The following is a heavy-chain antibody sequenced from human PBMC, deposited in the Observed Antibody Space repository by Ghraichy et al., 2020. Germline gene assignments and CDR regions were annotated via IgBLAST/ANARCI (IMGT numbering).Heavy chain of an antibody. J-gene: IGHJ4*02. CDR1: GFIFSKAW. Sequence: LSLTCADSGFIFSKAWMNWVRQAPGKGLEWIGRIKSKTDGGATEYAAPLKDRFTISRDDSENTLYLQMNSLKTEDTAVYFCTTGMTSGQNFWGQGTLVTVSS. D-gene: IGHD1-14*01. CDR2: IKSKTDGGAT. CDR3: TTGMTSGQNF. V-gene: IGHV3-15*01.